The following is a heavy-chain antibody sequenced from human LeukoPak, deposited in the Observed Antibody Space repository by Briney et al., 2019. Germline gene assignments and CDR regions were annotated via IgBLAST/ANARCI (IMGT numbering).Heavy chain of an antibody. CDR2: INPNSGGT. Sequence: GASVKVSCKASGYTFTGYYMHWVRQAPGQGLEWMGWINPNSGGTNYAQKFQGRVTMTRDTSISTAYMELSRLRSDDTAVYYCARDLPDMVRGVSDYWGQGTLDTVSS. CDR1: GYTFTGYY. V-gene: IGHV1-2*02. D-gene: IGHD3-10*01. J-gene: IGHJ4*02. CDR3: ARDLPDMVRGVSDY.